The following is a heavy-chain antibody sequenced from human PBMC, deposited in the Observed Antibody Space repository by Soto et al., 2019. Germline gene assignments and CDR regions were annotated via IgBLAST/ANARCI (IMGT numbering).Heavy chain of an antibody. V-gene: IGHV3-9*01. CDR1: GFTFDDYA. CDR2: ISWNSGSI. J-gene: IGHJ4*02. D-gene: IGHD1-1*01. CDR3: ARGSCNDKYYFDY. Sequence: EVQLVESGGGLVQPGRSLRLSCAASGFTFDDYAMHWVRQAPGKGLEWVSGISWNSGSIGYAESVKGRFTISRDNAKNSLYLQMNSLRAEDTALYYCARGSCNDKYYFDYWGQGTLVTVSS.